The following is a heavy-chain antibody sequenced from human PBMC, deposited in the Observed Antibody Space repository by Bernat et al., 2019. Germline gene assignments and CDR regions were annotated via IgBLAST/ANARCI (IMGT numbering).Heavy chain of an antibody. Sequence: VQLVESGGGVVQPGGSLRLSCAASGFTFSNHWMSWVRQAPGKGLEWVAVIWYDGSNKYYADSVKGRFTISRDNSKNTLYLQMNSLRAEDTAVYYCARSGGPRSSTDAFDIWGQGTMVTVSS. CDR2: IWYDGSNK. V-gene: IGHV3-33*08. CDR1: GFTFSNHW. CDR3: ARSGGPRSSTDAFDI. J-gene: IGHJ3*02. D-gene: IGHD6-13*01.